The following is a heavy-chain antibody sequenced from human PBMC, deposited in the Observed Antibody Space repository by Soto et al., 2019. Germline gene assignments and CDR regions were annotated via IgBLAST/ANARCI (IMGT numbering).Heavy chain of an antibody. CDR3: ASATRQDYDNSGYYYPDWYFDL. CDR1: GGTFNNYT. Sequence: SVKVSCKASGGTFNNYTFSWVRQAPGQGLEWMGGIIPIFGTANYAQNLQGRLTITADESTSTAYMELSSLRSEDTAMYYCASATRQDYDNSGYYYPDWYFDLWGPGTLVTVSS. D-gene: IGHD3-22*01. CDR2: IIPIFGTA. V-gene: IGHV1-69*13. J-gene: IGHJ2*01.